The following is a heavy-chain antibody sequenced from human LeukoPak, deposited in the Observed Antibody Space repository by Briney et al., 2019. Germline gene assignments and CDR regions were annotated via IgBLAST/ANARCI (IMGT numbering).Heavy chain of an antibody. V-gene: IGHV3-7*03. CDR2: INQDGSEK. D-gene: IGHD3-10*01. J-gene: IGHJ4*02. CDR3: AKEGGLWFGGLFSRYVDF. CDR1: GFTFSSYW. Sequence: GGSLRLSCVASGFTFSSYWMSWVRQAPGKGLEWVANINQDGSEKYDVDSAKGRFTISRDNATNSLYLQMNSLRAEDTAVYYCAKEGGLWFGGLFSRYVDFWGQGTLVSVSS.